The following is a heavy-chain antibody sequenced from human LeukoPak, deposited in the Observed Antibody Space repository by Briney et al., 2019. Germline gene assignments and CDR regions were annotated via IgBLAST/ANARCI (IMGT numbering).Heavy chain of an antibody. CDR3: AKVAYSSGWYLGGLDY. CDR1: GFTFSSYG. J-gene: IGHJ4*02. CDR2: VSYDGSDK. V-gene: IGHV3-30*18. D-gene: IGHD6-19*01. Sequence: GGSLRLSCAASGFTFSSYGMHWVRQAPGKGLEWVAVVSYDGSDKYYGDSAKGRFTISRDNSNNTLYLHMNSLRAEDTAVYYCAKVAYSSGWYLGGLDYWGQGTLVTVSS.